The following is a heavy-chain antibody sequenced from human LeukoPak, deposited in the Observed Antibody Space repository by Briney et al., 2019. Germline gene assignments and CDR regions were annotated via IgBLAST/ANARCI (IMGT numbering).Heavy chain of an antibody. CDR1: GFTFVNYA. Sequence: GGSLRLSCAASGFTFVNYAMSWVRQAPGKGLEWVSAVVGAGTTTFYADSVRGRFTISRDNSKNTVYLQINSLRAGDTAVYYCAKARLSTGWAYNDYWGQGTLVTVSS. CDR3: AKARLSTGWAYNDY. D-gene: IGHD6-19*01. J-gene: IGHJ4*02. CDR2: VVGAGTTT. V-gene: IGHV3-23*01.